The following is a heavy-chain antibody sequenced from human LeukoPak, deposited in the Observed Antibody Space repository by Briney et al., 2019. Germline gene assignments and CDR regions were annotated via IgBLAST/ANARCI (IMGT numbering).Heavy chain of an antibody. CDR3: ALPLLANWDAFDI. V-gene: IGHV1-69*13. Sequence: GASVKVSCKASGGTFSSYAISWVRQAPGQGLEWMGGIIPIFGTANYAQKFQGRVTITADESTSTAYMELSSLRSEDTAVYYCALPLLANWDAFDIWGQGTMVTVSS. CDR1: GGTFSSYA. J-gene: IGHJ3*02. D-gene: IGHD1-1*01. CDR2: IIPIFGTA.